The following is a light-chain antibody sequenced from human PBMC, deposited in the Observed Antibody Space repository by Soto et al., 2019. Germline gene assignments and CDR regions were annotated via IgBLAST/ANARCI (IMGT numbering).Light chain of an antibody. V-gene: IGKV3-15*01. J-gene: IGKJ1*01. CDR2: GAS. CDR1: QSVYHH. Sequence: DIVMTQSPATLSVSRRERATLSHRASQSVYHHLAWYQQKPGQAPRLLMYGASTRATGIPARFSGSGSGTDFTLTISSLQSEDVAVYYCQHYNSWPPGTFGQGTKVEIK. CDR3: QHYNSWPPGT.